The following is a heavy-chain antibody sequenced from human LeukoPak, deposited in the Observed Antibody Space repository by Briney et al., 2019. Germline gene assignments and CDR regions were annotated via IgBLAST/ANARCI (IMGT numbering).Heavy chain of an antibody. Sequence: VFAVQVSCKDSGGTLSSYAISWLRPAPGQGLEWMGRILAILGMDNYAQNFQGTCTITAIQSPSTAHTEPTLLSSDNTALYYCARDQGPGGLGSYSSVGWFAPWGQGTLVTV. J-gene: IGHJ5*02. V-gene: IGHV1-69*04. CDR1: GGTLSSYA. D-gene: IGHD1-26*01. CDR3: ARDQGPGGLGSYSSVGWFAP. CDR2: ILAILGMD.